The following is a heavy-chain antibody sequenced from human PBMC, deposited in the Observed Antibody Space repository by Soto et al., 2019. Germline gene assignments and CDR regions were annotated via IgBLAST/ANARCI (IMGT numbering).Heavy chain of an antibody. CDR3: ARAPRIVTAASGIRDSDD. Sequence: GSSVKVSCKASGYSFTSYVISWVRHAPGQGLEWMGWVSGYTFDTIYVQKFQGRVTMTTDTSTSTAHMELRSLTYDNTAVYYCARAPRIVTAASGIRDSDDWGQGTQVTVSS. D-gene: IGHD3-16*02. V-gene: IGHV1-18*01. CDR1: GYSFTSYV. CDR2: VSGYTFDT. J-gene: IGHJ4*02.